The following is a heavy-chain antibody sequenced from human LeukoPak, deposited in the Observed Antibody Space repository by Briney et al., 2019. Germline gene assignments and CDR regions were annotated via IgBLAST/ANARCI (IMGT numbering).Heavy chain of an antibody. V-gene: IGHV1-24*01. Sequence: ASVKVSCKVSGYTLTELSMHWVRQAPGKGLEWMGGFDPEDGETIYAQKFQGRVTMTEDTFTDAAYMELSSLRSEDTAVYYCATAVTVTEYYFDYWGQGTLVTVSS. J-gene: IGHJ4*02. CDR1: GYTLTELS. CDR3: ATAVTVTEYYFDY. CDR2: FDPEDGET. D-gene: IGHD1-14*01.